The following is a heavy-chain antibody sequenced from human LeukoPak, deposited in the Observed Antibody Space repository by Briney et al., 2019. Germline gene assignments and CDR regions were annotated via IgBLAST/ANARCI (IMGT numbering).Heavy chain of an antibody. D-gene: IGHD5-18*01. J-gene: IGHJ4*02. CDR1: GGSISSYY. CDR3: ASPKRDGYDY. CDR2: IYYSGST. Sequence: SETLSLTCTVSGGSISSYYWVWIRQPPGKGLEWIGSIYYSGSTYYNPSLKSRVTISVDTSKNQFSLKLSSVTAADTAVYYCASPKRDGYDYWGQGTLVTVSS. V-gene: IGHV4-39*01.